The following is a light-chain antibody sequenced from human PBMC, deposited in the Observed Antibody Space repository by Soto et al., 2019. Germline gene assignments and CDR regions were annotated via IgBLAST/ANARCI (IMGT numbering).Light chain of an antibody. CDR2: GTS. Sequence: EIVLTQSPGTLSLSPGDGATLSCTASQTVDSNYLAWYQQKPGQAPRLLIYGTSSRAAGIPDRFSGSGSGTDFSLTISRLEPEDFAVYYCHQYDNAPQTYGQGTKVDI. V-gene: IGKV3-20*01. J-gene: IGKJ2*01. CDR1: QTVDSNY. CDR3: HQYDNAPQT.